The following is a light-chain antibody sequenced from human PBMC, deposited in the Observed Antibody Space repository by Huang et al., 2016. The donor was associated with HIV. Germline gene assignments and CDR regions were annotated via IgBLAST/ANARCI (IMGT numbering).Light chain of an antibody. CDR2: AAS. CDR1: QNVGSN. CDR3: QQYNTWPPWA. Sequence: EVLMTQSPDILSVSPGDRATFSCRASQNVGSNLAWYQQRPGQAPRLLMYAASTRATCVPARFSGGGSGTEFTLTISRLQSEDFATYYCQQYNTWPPWAFGQGTTVEI. V-gene: IGKV3-15*01. J-gene: IGKJ1*01.